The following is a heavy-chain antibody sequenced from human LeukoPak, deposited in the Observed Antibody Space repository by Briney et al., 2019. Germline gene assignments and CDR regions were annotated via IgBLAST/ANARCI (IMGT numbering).Heavy chain of an antibody. CDR3: AKATVTRYYFDY. CDR1: GFAFSNYA. Sequence: GGSLRLSCAASGFAFSNYAMNWVRQAPGKVLEWVAAISGDGGSTYYADSVKGRFTISRGNSKNTLYLQVNSLRAEDTAVYYCAKATVTRYYFDYWGQGTLVTVSS. D-gene: IGHD4-17*01. J-gene: IGHJ4*02. V-gene: IGHV3-23*01. CDR2: ISGDGGST.